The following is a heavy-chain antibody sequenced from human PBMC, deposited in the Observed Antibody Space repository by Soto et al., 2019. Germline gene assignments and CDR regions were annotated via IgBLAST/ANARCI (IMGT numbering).Heavy chain of an antibody. CDR3: ARMQWQKHWFFDL. CDR2: TYSGGSA. D-gene: IGHD6-19*01. Sequence: EVQLVESGGGLIQPGGSLRLSCVASGLTVSSNYMSWVRRAPGKGLEWVSVTYSGGSADYADSVKGRFTNSRDNSKNTLYLQMNGLRAEDTAVYYCARMQWQKHWFFDLWGRGILVTVSS. V-gene: IGHV3-53*01. CDR1: GLTVSSNY. J-gene: IGHJ2*01.